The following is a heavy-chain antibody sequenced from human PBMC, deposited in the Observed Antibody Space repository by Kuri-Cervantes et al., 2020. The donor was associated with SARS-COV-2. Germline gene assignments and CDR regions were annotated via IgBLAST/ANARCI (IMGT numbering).Heavy chain of an antibody. CDR2: IIPIFGTA. V-gene: IGHV1-69*05. D-gene: IGHD4-17*01. J-gene: IGHJ4*02. Sequence: SVKVSCKASGGTFSSYAISWVRQAPGQGLEWMGGIIPIFGTANYAQKFQGRVTITTDESTSTAYTELSSLRSEDTAVYYCASNIYGDYYDYWGQGTLVTVSS. CDR3: ASNIYGDYYDY. CDR1: GGTFSSYA.